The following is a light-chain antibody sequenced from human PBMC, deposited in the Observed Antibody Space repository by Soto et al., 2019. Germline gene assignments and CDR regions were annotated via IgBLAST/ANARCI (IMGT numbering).Light chain of an antibody. CDR1: SSNIGAGYE. J-gene: IGLJ2*01. CDR3: QSYDNSLRVSV. Sequence: QAVVTQPPSVSGAPGQTVTISCAGSSSNIGAGYEIHWYQQIPGAVPKLLIYGNSNRPSGVPDRFFGSKSDTSASLAITGLQAEDEADYYCQSYDNSLRVSVFGGGTTLTVL. V-gene: IGLV1-40*01. CDR2: GNS.